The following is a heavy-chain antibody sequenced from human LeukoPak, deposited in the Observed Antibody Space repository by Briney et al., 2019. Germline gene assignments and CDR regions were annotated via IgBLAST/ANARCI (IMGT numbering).Heavy chain of an antibody. Sequence: GGSLRLSCAASGFTSSSYEMNCVRQAPGEGLEWVSYISSSGSTIYYADSVKGRFTITRDNAKNSLYLQMNSLRAEDTAVYYCAANGRLTGAFDIWGQGTMVTVSS. V-gene: IGHV3-48*03. CDR1: GFTSSSYE. CDR3: AANGRLTGAFDI. CDR2: ISSSGSTI. J-gene: IGHJ3*02. D-gene: IGHD1-14*01.